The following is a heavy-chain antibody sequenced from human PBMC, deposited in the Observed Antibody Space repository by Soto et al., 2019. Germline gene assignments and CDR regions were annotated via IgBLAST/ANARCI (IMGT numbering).Heavy chain of an antibody. CDR1: GGSISSGGYY. CDR2: IYYSGST. CDR3: ARAAEMDYDDSSGGFDY. V-gene: IGHV4-31*03. D-gene: IGHD3-22*01. Sequence: QVQLQESGPGLVKPSQTLSLTCTVSGGSISSGGYYWSWIRQHPGKGLEWIGYIYYSGSTYYNPSLMSRVTISVDTSKKQFSLKLSSGTAADTAVYYCARAAEMDYDDSSGGFDYWGQGTLVAVSS. J-gene: IGHJ4*02.